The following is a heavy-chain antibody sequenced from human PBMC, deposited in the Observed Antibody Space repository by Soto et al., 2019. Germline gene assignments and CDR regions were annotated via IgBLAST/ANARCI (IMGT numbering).Heavy chain of an antibody. D-gene: IGHD5-18*01. CDR1: GFTFSSDW. Sequence: PGGSLRLSCAASGFTFSSDWMSWVRQAPGKGLEWVANIKEDGGKKYYVDSVKGRFTISRDNAKNQFSLKLSSVTAADTAVYYCASNSYGYTFYDYWGQGTLVTVSS. J-gene: IGHJ4*02. CDR2: IKEDGGKK. CDR3: ASNSYGYTFYDY. V-gene: IGHV3-7*05.